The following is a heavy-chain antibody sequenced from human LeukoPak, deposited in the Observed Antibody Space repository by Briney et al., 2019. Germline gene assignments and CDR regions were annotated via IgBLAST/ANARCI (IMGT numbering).Heavy chain of an antibody. CDR3: ARDLTGAVFDF. D-gene: IGHD1-26*01. V-gene: IGHV3-74*01. J-gene: IGHJ4*02. CDR2: ITSDGSST. Sequence: GGSLRLSCAASGFTFSTYWMHWVRQAPGKGLVCVSRITSDGSSTSYADSVRDRFTISRDNAKNTVYLQMNSLRAEDTAVYYCARDLTGAVFDFWGQGTLVTVSS. CDR1: GFTFSTYW.